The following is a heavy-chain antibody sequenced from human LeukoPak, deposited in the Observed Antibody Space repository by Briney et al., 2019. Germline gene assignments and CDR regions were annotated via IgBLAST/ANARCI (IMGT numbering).Heavy chain of an antibody. CDR1: GFTFSSYA. CDR3: ATSGCSSTSCPNYGMDV. V-gene: IGHV3-23*01. CDR2: ISGSGGST. D-gene: IGHD2-2*01. J-gene: IGHJ6*02. Sequence: GASLRLSCAASGFTFSSYAMSWVRQAPGKGLEWVSAISGSGGSTYYADSVKGRFTISRDNSKNTLYLQMNSLRAEDTAVYYCATSGCSSTSCPNYGMDVWPQGTTVTVSS.